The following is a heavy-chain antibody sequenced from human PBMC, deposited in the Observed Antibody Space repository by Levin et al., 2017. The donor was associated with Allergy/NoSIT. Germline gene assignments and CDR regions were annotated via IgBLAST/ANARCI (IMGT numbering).Heavy chain of an antibody. CDR1: GGSFSGYY. V-gene: IGHV4-34*01. CDR3: ARAAKAAAGPNDAFDI. D-gene: IGHD6-13*01. Sequence: SETLSLTCAVYGGSFSGYYWSWIRQPPGKGLEWIGEINHSGSTNYNPSLKSRVTISVDTSKNQFSLKLSSVTAADTAVYYCARAAKAAAGPNDAFDIWGQGTMVTVSS. CDR2: INHSGST. J-gene: IGHJ3*02.